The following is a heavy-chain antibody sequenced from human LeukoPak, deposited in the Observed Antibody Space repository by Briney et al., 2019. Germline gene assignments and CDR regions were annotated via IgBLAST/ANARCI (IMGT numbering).Heavy chain of an antibody. CDR2: ISSRRSYI. J-gene: IGHJ4*02. Sequence: GGSLRLSCAASGFTFSSYNMNWVRQAPGKGLEWVSSISSRRSYIYYADSVTGRFTISRDKAKNSLYLQMNSLRAEDTAVYYCARDRDSSGYNYYFDYWGQGTLVTVSS. CDR1: GFTFSSYN. CDR3: ARDRDSSGYNYYFDY. V-gene: IGHV3-21*01. D-gene: IGHD3-22*01.